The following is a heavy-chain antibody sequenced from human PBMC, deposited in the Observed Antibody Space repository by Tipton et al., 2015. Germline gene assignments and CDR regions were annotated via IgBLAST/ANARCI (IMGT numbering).Heavy chain of an antibody. CDR1: GDSVSSNTAA. Sequence: PGLVKPSQTLSLTCAISGDSVSSNTAAWHWIRQSPSRGLEWLGRTYYRSNWNNDYAVSVKSRITINPDTSKNQFSLQLNSVTPEDTAVYYCARGYSGSYLPFDYWGQGTLVTVSS. CDR3: ARGYSGSYLPFDY. J-gene: IGHJ4*02. CDR2: TYYRSNWNN. D-gene: IGHD1-26*01. V-gene: IGHV6-1*01.